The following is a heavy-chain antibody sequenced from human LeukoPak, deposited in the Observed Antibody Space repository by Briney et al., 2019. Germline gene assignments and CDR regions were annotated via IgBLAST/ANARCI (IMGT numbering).Heavy chain of an antibody. CDR1: GYTFTSYY. D-gene: IGHD3-22*01. CDR2: INPSGGST. Sequence: ASVKVSCKASGYTFTSYYMHWVRQAPGQGLEWMGIINPSGGSTSYAQKFQGRVTMTRDMSTSTVYMELSSLRSEDTAVYYCATGIGYYDSSGYYSYWGQGTLVTVSS. V-gene: IGHV1-46*01. CDR3: ATGIGYYDSSGYYSY. J-gene: IGHJ4*02.